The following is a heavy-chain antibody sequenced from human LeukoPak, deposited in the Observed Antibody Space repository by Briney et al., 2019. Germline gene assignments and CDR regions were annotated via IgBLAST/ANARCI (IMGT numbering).Heavy chain of an antibody. Sequence: PGGSLRLSCAASGFTYVDYGMHWVRQGRWKGLAWVSSISRNSGSIDYADSVKGRFTISRDNAKNSLYLQMNSLRGEDTAVYYRAKDVTASPYYYGMDVWGQGTTVMVSS. D-gene: IGHD5-18*01. CDR3: AKDVTASPYYYGMDV. V-gene: IGHV3-9*01. J-gene: IGHJ6*02. CDR1: GFTYVDYG. CDR2: ISRNSGSI.